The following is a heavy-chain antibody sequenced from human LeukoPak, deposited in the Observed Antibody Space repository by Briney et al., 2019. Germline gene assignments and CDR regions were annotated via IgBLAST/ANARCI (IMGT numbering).Heavy chain of an antibody. CDR2: IWYDGSNK. D-gene: IGHD6-13*01. J-gene: IGHJ6*02. V-gene: IGHV3-33*01. CDR3: ARDQVAAAGDYYYGMDV. Sequence: PGGSLRLSCAASGFTFSSYGMHWVRQAPGKGLEWVAFIWYDGSNKYYADSVKGRFTISRDNSKNTLYLQMNSLRAEDTAVYYCARDQVAAAGDYYYGMDVWGRGTTVTVSS. CDR1: GFTFSSYG.